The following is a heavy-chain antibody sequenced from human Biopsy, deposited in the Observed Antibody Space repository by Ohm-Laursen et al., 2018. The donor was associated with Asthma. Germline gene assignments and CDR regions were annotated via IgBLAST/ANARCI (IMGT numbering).Heavy chain of an antibody. V-gene: IGHV3-33*01. Sequence: SLRLSCTASGFTFSSYGMHWVRQAPGKGLEWVAVIWYDGSNKYYADSVKGRFTISRDNSKNTLYLQMTSLSAEDSAVYYCARVYGVVEAATRLGGMDVWGQGTTVTVSS. CDR3: ARVYGVVEAATRLGGMDV. D-gene: IGHD2-15*01. J-gene: IGHJ6*02. CDR1: GFTFSSYG. CDR2: IWYDGSNK.